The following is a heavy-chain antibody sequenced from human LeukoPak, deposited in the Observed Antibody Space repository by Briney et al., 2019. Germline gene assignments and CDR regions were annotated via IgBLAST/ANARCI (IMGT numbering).Heavy chain of an antibody. D-gene: IGHD3-3*01. CDR2: FDPEDGET. CDR3: ATGVFWGVSVDY. CDR1: GYTLTELS. V-gene: IGHV1-24*01. Sequence: GASVKVSCKVSGYTLTELSMHWVRQAPGKGLEWMGGFDPEDGETIYAQKFQGRVTMTEDTSTDTAYMELSSLRSEDTAVYYCATGVFWGVSVDYWGRGTLVTVSS. J-gene: IGHJ4*02.